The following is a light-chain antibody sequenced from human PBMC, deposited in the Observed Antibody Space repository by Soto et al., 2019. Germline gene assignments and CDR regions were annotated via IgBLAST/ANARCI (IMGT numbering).Light chain of an antibody. V-gene: IGLV2-14*01. J-gene: IGLJ2*01. Sequence: QSALTQPASVSGSPGQSITISCTGTSSDVGGYKSVSWYQQHPDKAPKLIIFEVSNRPSGISSRFSGSKSGNTASLTISGLQAEDEADYYCASYTSSSTSVIFGRGTQLTVL. CDR1: SSDVGGYKS. CDR3: ASYTSSSTSVI. CDR2: EVS.